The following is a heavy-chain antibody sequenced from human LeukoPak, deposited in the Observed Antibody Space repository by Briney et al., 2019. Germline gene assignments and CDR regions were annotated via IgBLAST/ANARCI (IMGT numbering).Heavy chain of an antibody. J-gene: IGHJ4*02. CDR1: GFTFSSYG. V-gene: IGHV3-30*18. CDR2: ISYDGSNK. CDR3: AKGHQFIIAEKYHFDY. Sequence: PGGSLRLSCAASGFTFSSYGMHWVRQAPGKGLEWVAVISYDGSNKYYADSVKGRFTISRGNSKNTLYLQMNSLRAEDTAVYYCAKGHQFIIAEKYHFDYWGQGTLVTVSS. D-gene: IGHD6-13*01.